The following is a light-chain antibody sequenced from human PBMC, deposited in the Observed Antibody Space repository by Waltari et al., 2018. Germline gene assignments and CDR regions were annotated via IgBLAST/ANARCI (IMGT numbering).Light chain of an antibody. Sequence: SYVLTQPPSVSVAPGQTATATCGGNNIGSKSVHWYQLKSGQAPELVIYLDSDRPSGIPERFSASNSGNTATLTISRVEAGDEADYYCQVWEGSGDHAVFGGGTKLTVL. CDR2: LDS. CDR1: NIGSKS. V-gene: IGLV3-21*01. CDR3: QVWEGSGDHAV. J-gene: IGLJ2*01.